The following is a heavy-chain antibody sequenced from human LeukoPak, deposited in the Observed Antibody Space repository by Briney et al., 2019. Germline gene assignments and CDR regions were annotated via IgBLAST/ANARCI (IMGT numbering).Heavy chain of an antibody. V-gene: IGHV3-7*01. CDR1: VFTFSSYW. CDR3: ARIYSSSWYGDY. D-gene: IGHD6-13*01. CDR2: IKQDGSEK. J-gene: IGHJ4*02. Sequence: PGGSLRLSCAASVFTFSSYWMSWVRQAPGKGLEWVANIKQDGSEKYYVDSVKGRFTISRDNAKNSLYLQMNSLRAEDTAVYYCARIYSSSWYGDYWGQGTLVTVSS.